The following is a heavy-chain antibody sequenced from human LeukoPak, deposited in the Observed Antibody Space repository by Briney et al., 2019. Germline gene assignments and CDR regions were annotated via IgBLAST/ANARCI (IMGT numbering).Heavy chain of an antibody. V-gene: IGHV3-7*03. CDR2: IKQDGSEK. CDR3: ARAVAAAGSY. D-gene: IGHD6-13*01. Sequence: GGSLRLSCAASGFTFNKYWMSWVRQAPGKGLEWVANIKQDGSEKYYVDSVKGRFTISRDNAKNSLYLQMNSLRAEDTAVYYCARAVAAAGSYWGQGTLVTVSS. CDR1: GFTFNKYW. J-gene: IGHJ4*02.